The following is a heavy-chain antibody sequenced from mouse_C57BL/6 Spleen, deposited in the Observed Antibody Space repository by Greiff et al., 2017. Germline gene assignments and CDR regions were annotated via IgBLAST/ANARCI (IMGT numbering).Heavy chain of an antibody. Sequence: EVKVEESGGGLVKPGGSLKLSCAASGFTFSDYGMHWVRQAPEKGLEWVAYISSGSSTIYYADTVKGRFTISRDNAKNTLFLQRTSLRSEDTAMYDCARIYDGYYYAMDYWGQGTSVTVSS. D-gene: IGHD2-3*01. CDR3: ARIYDGYYYAMDY. V-gene: IGHV5-17*01. CDR2: ISSGSSTI. J-gene: IGHJ4*01. CDR1: GFTFSDYG.